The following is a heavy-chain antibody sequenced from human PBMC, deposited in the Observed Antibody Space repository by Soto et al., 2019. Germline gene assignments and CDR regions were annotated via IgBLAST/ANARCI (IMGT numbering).Heavy chain of an antibody. CDR2: INHSGST. CDR3: ARGLYGSGTTNWYFDL. Sequence: SETLSLTCAVYGGSFSGYYWSWIRQPPGKGLEWIGEINHSGSTNYNPSLKSRVTITVDTSKNQVYLKRSIVTAADTAVYYCARGLYGSGTTNWYFDLWGRGTLVTVSS. J-gene: IGHJ2*01. V-gene: IGHV4-34*01. CDR1: GGSFSGYY. D-gene: IGHD3-10*01.